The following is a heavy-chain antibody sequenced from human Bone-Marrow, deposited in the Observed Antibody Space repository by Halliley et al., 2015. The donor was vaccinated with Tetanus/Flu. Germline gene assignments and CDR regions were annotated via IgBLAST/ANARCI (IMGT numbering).Heavy chain of an antibody. CDR2: ISGSGDNT. V-gene: IGHV3-23*01. J-gene: IGHJ4*02. Sequence: SLRLSCAASGFTFSSYAMSWVRRAPGKGLEWVSLISGSGDNTYFADSVKGRFTISRDNSKNTLYLQMNSLRAEDTAVYYCAKRNYCSSSTCCFDYWGQGTLVTVSS. CDR1: GFTFSSYA. CDR3: AKRNYCSSSTCCFDY. D-gene: IGHD2-2*01.